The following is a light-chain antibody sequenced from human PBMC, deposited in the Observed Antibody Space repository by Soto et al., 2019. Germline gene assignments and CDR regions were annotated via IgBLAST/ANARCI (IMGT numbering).Light chain of an antibody. CDR2: AAS. CDR1: QGISTY. CDR3: QQTYSVPWT. V-gene: IGKV1-39*01. Sequence: IQMTHSPSSLSASVGDRVTITFRASQGISTYLNWYLQKPGKAPKLVIYAASSLQSGVPSRFSGSGSETDFTLTISSLQPEDSATYYCQQTYSVPWTFGQGTKVDI. J-gene: IGKJ1*01.